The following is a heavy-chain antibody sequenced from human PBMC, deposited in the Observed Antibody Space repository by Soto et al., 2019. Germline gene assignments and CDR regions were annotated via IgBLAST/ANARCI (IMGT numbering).Heavy chain of an antibody. CDR3: ARDVGSSWTFDY. CDR1: GFTFSSYG. D-gene: IGHD6-13*01. CDR2: IWYDGSNK. J-gene: IGHJ4*02. V-gene: IGHV3-33*01. Sequence: QVQLVESGGGVVQPGRSLRLSCAASGFTFSSYGMHWVRQAPGKGLEWVAVIWYDGSNKYYADSVKGRFTISRDNSKNTLYLQMNSLRAEDTALYYYARDVGSSWTFDYWGQGTLVTISS.